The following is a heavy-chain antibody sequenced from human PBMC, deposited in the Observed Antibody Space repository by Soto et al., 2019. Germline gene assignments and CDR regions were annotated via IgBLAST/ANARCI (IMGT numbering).Heavy chain of an antibody. CDR1: GFTLSNFW. CDR3: LVTTSAFDI. V-gene: IGHV3-7*01. Sequence: EVQLVESGGDLAQPGGSLRLSCAASGFTLSNFWVNWVRQAPGKGLEWVANIKQGGMEKNYVDSVKGRFTISRDDTKHSLFLQMNNLRAEDTAVYYCLVTTSAFDIWGRGTTVTVSS. CDR2: IKQGGMEK. J-gene: IGHJ3*02. D-gene: IGHD4-17*01.